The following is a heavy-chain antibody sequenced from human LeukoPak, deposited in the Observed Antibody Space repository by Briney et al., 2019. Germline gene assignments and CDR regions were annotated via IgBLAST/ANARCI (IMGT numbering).Heavy chain of an antibody. J-gene: IGHJ4*02. V-gene: IGHV1-2*02. CDR3: ARDRGWELLRGYFDS. D-gene: IGHD1-26*01. CDR1: GYTFTFYY. CDR2: INPNSGGT. Sequence: GASVKVSCKASGYTFTFYYIHWVRQAPGQGLEWMGWINPNSGGTNYAQKFQGRVTMTRDTSITTAYMELSRLRSDDTAMYYCARDRGWELLRGYFDSWGQGTRVTVSS.